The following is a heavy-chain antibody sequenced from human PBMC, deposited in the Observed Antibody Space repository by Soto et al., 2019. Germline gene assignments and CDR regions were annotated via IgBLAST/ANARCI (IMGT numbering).Heavy chain of an antibody. D-gene: IGHD3-10*01. CDR1: WFTLSSYG. CDR3: AKELGSPLDY. Sequence: GGALRLSRETPWFTLSSYGIHWGRQAPGKGLEWVSAISGSGGSTYYADSVKGRFTISRDNSKNTLYLQMNSLRAEDTAVYYCAKELGSPLDYWGQGTLVTVSS. CDR2: ISGSGGST. V-gene: IGHV3-23*01. J-gene: IGHJ4*02.